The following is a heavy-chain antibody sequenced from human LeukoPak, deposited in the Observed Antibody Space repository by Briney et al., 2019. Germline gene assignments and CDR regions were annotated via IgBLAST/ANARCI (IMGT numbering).Heavy chain of an antibody. D-gene: IGHD6-19*01. CDR1: GGSFSGYY. V-gene: IGHV4-34*01. Sequence: SETLSLTCAAYGGSFSGYYWSWIRQPPGKGLEWIGEINHSGSTNYNPSLKSRVTISVDTSKNQFSLKLSSVTAADTAVYYCARGSGWYNYWGQGTLVTVSS. J-gene: IGHJ4*02. CDR3: ARGSGWYNY. CDR2: INHSGST.